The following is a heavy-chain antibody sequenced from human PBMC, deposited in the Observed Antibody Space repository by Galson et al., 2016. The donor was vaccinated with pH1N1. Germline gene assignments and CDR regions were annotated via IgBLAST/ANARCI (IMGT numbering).Heavy chain of an antibody. V-gene: IGHV3-49*04. J-gene: IGHJ6*04. CDR2: IRSNAFGGTT. Sequence: SLRLSCAASGFTFGDYSLNWVRQAPGKGLEWVGFIRSNAFGGTTDYAASVKGRFTVSRDDSKNIAYLQLNSLKTEDTAVYYCSRDLPYYYESGKDRGLVDVWGKGTTVIVSS. CDR3: SRDLPYYYESGKDRGLVDV. CDR1: GFTFGDYS. D-gene: IGHD3-10*01.